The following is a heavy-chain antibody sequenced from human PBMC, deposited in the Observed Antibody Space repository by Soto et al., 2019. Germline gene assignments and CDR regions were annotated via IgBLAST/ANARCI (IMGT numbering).Heavy chain of an antibody. CDR3: AHPDYYGSWNFGY. V-gene: IGHV2-5*02. D-gene: IGHD3-10*01. CDR2: IYWDEDK. J-gene: IGHJ4*02. CDR1: GFSLTTRGPG. Sequence: QITLKESGPTLVKPTQTLTLTCTFSGFSLTTRGPGVGWIRQPPGKALEWLAVIYWDEDKRYSPSLKNRLTITKDTSKTQVVLTLTNIDPVDTATYYCAHPDYYGSWNFGYWGQGTLVTVSS.